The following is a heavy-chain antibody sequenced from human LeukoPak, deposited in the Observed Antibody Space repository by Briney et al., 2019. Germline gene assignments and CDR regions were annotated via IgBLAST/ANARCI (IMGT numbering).Heavy chain of an antibody. CDR1: GGSISSYY. J-gene: IGHJ4*02. CDR3: ATVAVIRGVTYFDY. D-gene: IGHD3-10*01. V-gene: IGHV4-59*01. Sequence: PSETLSLTCTVSGGSISSYYWSWIRQPPGKGLEWIAYLFYSGSTDYNPSLESRVTISVDTSKNQFSLKLRSVIAADTAVYYCATVAVIRGVTYFDYWGQGTLVTVSS. CDR2: LFYSGST.